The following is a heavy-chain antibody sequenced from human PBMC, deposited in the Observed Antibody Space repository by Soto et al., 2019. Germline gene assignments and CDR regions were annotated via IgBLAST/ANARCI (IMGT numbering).Heavy chain of an antibody. J-gene: IGHJ1*01. CDR3: AKVRPHSGLYTDFQQ. V-gene: IGHV3-23*01. D-gene: IGHD6-19*01. CDR1: GCNVSSYA. CDR2: ISVSGGST. Sequence: XGSVRISEAASGCNVSSYASSWVRQATGKGLEWLSAISVSGGSTYYADSVRGRFTISRDNSKNTLYLQMNSLRAEDTAVYYCAKVRPHSGLYTDFQQWGQSTLVSVSS.